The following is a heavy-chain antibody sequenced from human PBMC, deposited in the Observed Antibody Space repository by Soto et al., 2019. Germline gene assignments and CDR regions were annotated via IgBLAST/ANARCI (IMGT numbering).Heavy chain of an antibody. J-gene: IGHJ4*02. CDR1: GGSISSSSYY. Sequence: NPSETLSLTCTVSGGSISSSSYYWGWIRQPPGKGLEWIGSIYYSGSTYYNPSLKSRVTISVDTSKNQFSLKLSSVTAADTAVYYCARLGGYGYVDYWGQGTLVTVS. CDR3: ARLGGYGYVDY. CDR2: IYYSGST. D-gene: IGHD5-18*01. V-gene: IGHV4-39*01.